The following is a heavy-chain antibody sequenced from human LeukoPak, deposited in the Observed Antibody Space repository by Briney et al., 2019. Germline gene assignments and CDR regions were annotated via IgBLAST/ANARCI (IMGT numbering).Heavy chain of an antibody. J-gene: IGHJ6*02. D-gene: IGHD3-16*01. V-gene: IGHV1-69*13. CDR1: GNSISNYA. Sequence: ASVEVSCKASGNSISNYAVSWVRQAPGQGFEWMGGIIPIFGTADYAQKFQGRVTITADQSTSTTYMALSSLKSEDTATYYCTTRACHAGGCSSSFYYYYGLHFWGQGTTDSVSS. CDR2: IIPIFGTA. CDR3: TTRACHAGGCSSSFYYYYGLHF.